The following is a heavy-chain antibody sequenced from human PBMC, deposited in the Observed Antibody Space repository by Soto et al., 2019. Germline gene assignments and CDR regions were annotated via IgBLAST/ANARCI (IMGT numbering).Heavy chain of an antibody. Sequence: QVPLQESGPGLVKPSQTLSLTCTVSGGSIRSGDYYWSWLRQPPGQGLEWIGYIYYSGSTYYNPSLKSRVTISVDTSKNQFSLKLSSVTDADTAVYYCARANPTFTIFGVVTHSAQFDYWGQGSLVTVSS. J-gene: IGHJ4*02. CDR3: ARANPTFTIFGVVTHSAQFDY. V-gene: IGHV4-30-4*01. CDR2: IYYSGST. CDR1: GGSIRSGDYY. D-gene: IGHD3-3*01.